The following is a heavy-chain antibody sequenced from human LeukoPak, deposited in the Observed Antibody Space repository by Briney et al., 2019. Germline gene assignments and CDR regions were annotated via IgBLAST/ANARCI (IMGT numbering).Heavy chain of an antibody. D-gene: IGHD2/OR15-2a*01. Sequence: GGSLRLSCVDSGLTFNNTWMHWVRQAPGKGLVWVSRINSDGSNADYADSVKGRFTISRDNARNTLYLQMNSLGADDTAVYYCAGAPFCTTTTCFYRYFMDVWGKGTTVTVSS. J-gene: IGHJ6*03. CDR3: AGAPFCTTTTCFYRYFMDV. CDR2: INSDGSNA. CDR1: GLTFNNTW. V-gene: IGHV3-74*01.